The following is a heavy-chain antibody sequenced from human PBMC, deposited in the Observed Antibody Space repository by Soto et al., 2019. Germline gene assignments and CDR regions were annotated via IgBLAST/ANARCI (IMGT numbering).Heavy chain of an antibody. CDR1: GFTLSSYV. CDR2: ISGNPGST. V-gene: IGHV3-23*01. J-gene: IGHJ4*02. CDR3: ATGSAAHYNSGTLLD. D-gene: IGHD3-10*01. Sequence: PGGSLRLPCAASGFTLSSYVMSWVRQAPGKGLEWVSSISGNPGSTYYADSVKGRFTISRDNSKKTLSLQMKSLRAEDTAVYYCATGSAAHYNSGTLLDWGRGTLVTVTP.